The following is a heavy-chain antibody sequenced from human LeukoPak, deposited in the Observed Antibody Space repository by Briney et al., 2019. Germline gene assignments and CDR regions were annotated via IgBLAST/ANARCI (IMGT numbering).Heavy chain of an antibody. CDR1: GGSISSYY. D-gene: IGHD3-3*01. J-gene: IGHJ5*02. CDR2: IYYSGST. Sequence: SETLSLTCTVSGGSISSYYWSWIRQPPGKGLEWIGYIYYSGSTNYNPSLKGRVTISVDTSKNQFSLKLSSVTAADTAVYYCARSYDFWSGYLFGSYWFDPWGQGTLVTVSS. V-gene: IGHV4-59*01. CDR3: ARSYDFWSGYLFGSYWFDP.